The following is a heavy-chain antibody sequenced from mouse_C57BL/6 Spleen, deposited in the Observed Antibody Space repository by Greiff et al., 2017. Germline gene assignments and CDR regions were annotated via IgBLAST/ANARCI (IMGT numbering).Heavy chain of an antibody. CDR3: ARPLYGSSYWFAY. V-gene: IGHV14-3*01. CDR1: GFNIKNTY. CDR2: IDPANGNT. D-gene: IGHD1-1*01. J-gene: IGHJ3*01. Sequence: EVQLQQSVAELVRPGASVKLSCTASGFNIKNTYMHWVKQRSEQGLEWIGRIDPANGNTKYAPKFQGKATITADTSSNTAYLQLSSLTSEDTAIYYCARPLYGSSYWFAYWGQGTLVTVSA.